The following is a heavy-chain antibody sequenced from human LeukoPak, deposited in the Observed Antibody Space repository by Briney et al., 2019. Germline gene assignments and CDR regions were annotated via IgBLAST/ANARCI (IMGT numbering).Heavy chain of an antibody. Sequence: SETLSLTCAVYGGSFSGYYWSWIRQPPGKGLEWIGEINHSGSTNYNPSLKSRVTISVDTSKNQFSLKLGSVTAADTAVYYCARWVGDRKTFDYWGQGTLVTVSS. CDR2: INHSGST. CDR3: ARWVGDRKTFDY. D-gene: IGHD1-26*01. V-gene: IGHV4-34*01. J-gene: IGHJ4*02. CDR1: GGSFSGYY.